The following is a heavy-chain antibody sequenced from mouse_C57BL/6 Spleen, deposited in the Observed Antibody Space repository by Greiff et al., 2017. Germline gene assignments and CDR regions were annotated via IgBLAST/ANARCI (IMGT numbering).Heavy chain of an antibody. D-gene: IGHD1-1*01. CDR1: GYTFTSYG. V-gene: IGHV1-81*01. Sequence: VKLMESGAELARPGASVKLSCKASGYTFTSYGISWVKQRTGQGLEWIGEIYPRSGNTYYNEKFKGKATLTADKSSSTAYMELRSLTSEDSAVYFCAHYYGSSYEGFAYWGQGTLVTVSA. CDR3: AHYYGSSYEGFAY. CDR2: IYPRSGNT. J-gene: IGHJ3*01.